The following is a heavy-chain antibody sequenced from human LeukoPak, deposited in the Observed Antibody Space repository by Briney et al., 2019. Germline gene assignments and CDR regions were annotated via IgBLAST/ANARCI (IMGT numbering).Heavy chain of an antibody. J-gene: IGHJ4*02. CDR2: IYYSGST. V-gene: IGHV4-59*01. CDR3: ARGLAAAGTSYFDY. D-gene: IGHD6-13*01. Sequence: PSETLSLTCTVSGGSINSYYLSWIRQPPGKGLEWIGYIYYSGSTNYSPSLKGRVTISVDTSKNQFSLKLSSVTAADTAVYYCARGLAAAGTSYFDYWGQGTLVTVSS. CDR1: GGSINSYY.